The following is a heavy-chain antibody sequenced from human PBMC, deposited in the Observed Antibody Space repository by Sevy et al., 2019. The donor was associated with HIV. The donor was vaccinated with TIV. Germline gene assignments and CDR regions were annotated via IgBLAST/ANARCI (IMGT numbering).Heavy chain of an antibody. CDR1: GFSFDSYG. D-gene: IGHD3-22*01. Sequence: GGSLRLSCAVSGFSFDSYGMTWVRQAPGKGLEWVSAISGSGTRTYYADSVKGRFIISRDNSKNTLDLQMNSLRAEDKANCYCPKGGGGHYDPDEIAYYFYYYNMDVWGKGTTVTVSS. CDR3: PKGGGGHYDPDEIAYYFYYYNMDV. V-gene: IGHV3-23*01. J-gene: IGHJ6*03. CDR2: ISGSGTRT.